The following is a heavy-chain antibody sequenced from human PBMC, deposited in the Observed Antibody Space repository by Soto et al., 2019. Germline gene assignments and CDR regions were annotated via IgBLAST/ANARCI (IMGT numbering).Heavy chain of an antibody. CDR2: IYTSGAT. D-gene: IGHD3-10*01. J-gene: IGHJ4*02. V-gene: IGHV4-4*07. CDR1: GSSFSNFY. Sequence: QVHLQESGPGLVKPSETLSLTCSVSGSSFSNFYWSWIRQSAGKGLEWIERIYTSGATSYNPSLKSRVTMSVDTSQTQMSLNLTSVTAADTAVYYCARGGIQLSYAFDHWGQGILVTVSS. CDR3: ARGGIQLSYAFDH.